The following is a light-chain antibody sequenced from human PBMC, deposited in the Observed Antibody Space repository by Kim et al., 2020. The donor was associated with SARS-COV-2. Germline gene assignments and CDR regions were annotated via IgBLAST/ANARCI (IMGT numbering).Light chain of an antibody. V-gene: IGLV3-1*01. CDR1: QLGDKY. J-gene: IGLJ2*01. CDR3: QAWDTTVV. Sequence: SVGPGQTASISCSGDQLGDKYVCWYQQKPGQSPVLVIYQDKNRPAGIPERFSGSNSGNTATLTISGTQAMDEADYYCQAWDTTVVFGGGTQLTVL. CDR2: QDK.